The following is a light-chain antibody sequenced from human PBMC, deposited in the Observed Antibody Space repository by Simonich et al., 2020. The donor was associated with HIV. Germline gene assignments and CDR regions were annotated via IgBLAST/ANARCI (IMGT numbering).Light chain of an antibody. V-gene: IGLV6-57*03. CDR1: SGSIASNY. CDR3: QSYDSSNQV. CDR2: EDN. Sequence: NFMLTQPHSVSESPGKTVTISCTRSSGSIASNYVQWYQPRPGSAPTTVIYEDNQIPSGVPDRFSGSIDSSSNSASLTISGLKTEDEADYYCQSYDSSNQVFGGGTKLTVL. J-gene: IGLJ3*02.